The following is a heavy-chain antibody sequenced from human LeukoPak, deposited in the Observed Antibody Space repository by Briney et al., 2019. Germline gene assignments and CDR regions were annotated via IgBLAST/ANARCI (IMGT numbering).Heavy chain of an antibody. Sequence: KPSETLSLTCAVSGGSISSYYWSWIRQPAGKGLEWIGRIYTSGSTNYNPSLKSRVTMSVDTSKNQFSLKLSSVTAADTAVYYCARDRDNVDTAMVMGYYYYYMDVWGKGTTVTVSS. J-gene: IGHJ6*03. CDR2: IYTSGST. CDR1: GGSISSYY. D-gene: IGHD5-18*01. CDR3: ARDRDNVDTAMVMGYYYYYMDV. V-gene: IGHV4-4*07.